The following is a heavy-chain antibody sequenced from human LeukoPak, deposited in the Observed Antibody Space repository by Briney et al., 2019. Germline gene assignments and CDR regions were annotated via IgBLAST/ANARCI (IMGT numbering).Heavy chain of an antibody. CDR2: IYSGGNT. Sequence: PGGSLRLSCAASGFTVSSSPINWVRQAPGRGLEWVSVIYSGGNTFYADSVKGRFTISRHNSENTLYLQMNSLSADDPAVYYCARLMGSGWFDPWGQGTLVTVFS. CDR1: GFTVSSSP. V-gene: IGHV3-53*04. J-gene: IGHJ5*02. D-gene: IGHD1-26*01. CDR3: ARLMGSGWFDP.